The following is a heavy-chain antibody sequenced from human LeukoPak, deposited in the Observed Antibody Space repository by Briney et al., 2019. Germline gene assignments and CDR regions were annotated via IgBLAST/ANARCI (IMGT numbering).Heavy chain of an antibody. D-gene: IGHD6-6*01. J-gene: IGHJ4*02. CDR2: IYSGGST. CDR3: ARAARATFDG. Sequence: GGSLRLSCAASGFTVSSNYMSWVRQAPGKGLEWVSVIYSGGSTYYADSVKGRFTISSDNSKNTLYLQMNSLRAEDTAVYYCARAARATFDGWGQGTLVTVSS. CDR1: GFTVSSNY. V-gene: IGHV3-66*02.